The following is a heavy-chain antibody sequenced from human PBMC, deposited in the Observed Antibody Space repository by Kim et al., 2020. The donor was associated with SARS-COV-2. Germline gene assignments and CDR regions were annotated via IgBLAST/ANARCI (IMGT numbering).Heavy chain of an antibody. CDR2: ISSSSSYI. Sequence: SLCSACAASGFTFSSYSMNWVRQAPGKGLEWVSSISSSSSYIYYADSVKGRFTISRDNAKNSLYLQMNSLRAEDTAVYYCASHYGDYSYYGMDVWGQGT. V-gene: IGHV3-21*01. J-gene: IGHJ6*02. D-gene: IGHD4-17*01. CDR1: GFTFSSYS. CDR3: ASHYGDYSYYGMDV.